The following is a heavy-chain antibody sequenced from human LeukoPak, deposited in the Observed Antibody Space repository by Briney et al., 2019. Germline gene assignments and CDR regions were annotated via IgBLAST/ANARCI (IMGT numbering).Heavy chain of an antibody. Sequence: SETLSLTCVVYGGSFSGYYWSWIRQPPGKGLEWIGEINHSGSTNYNPSLKSRVTISVDTSKNQFSLKLSSVTAADTAVYYCARYGLTYYDLWSGYYRTWFDPWGQGTLVTVSS. CDR1: GGSFSGYY. CDR2: INHSGST. CDR3: ARYGLTYYDLWSGYYRTWFDP. V-gene: IGHV4-34*01. D-gene: IGHD3-3*01. J-gene: IGHJ5*02.